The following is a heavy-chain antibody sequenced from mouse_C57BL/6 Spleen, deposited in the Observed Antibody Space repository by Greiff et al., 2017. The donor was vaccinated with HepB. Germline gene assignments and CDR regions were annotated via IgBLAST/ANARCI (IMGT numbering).Heavy chain of an antibody. CDR1: GFTFTDYY. J-gene: IGHJ1*03. CDR3: ARYNWRYWYFDV. Sequence: DVQLVESGGGLVQPGGSLSLSCAASGFTFTDYYMSWVRQPPGKALEWLGFIRNKANGYTTEYSASVKGRFTISRDNSQSILYLQMNALRAEDSATYYCARYNWRYWYFDVWGTGTTVTVSS. D-gene: IGHD4-1*01. V-gene: IGHV7-3*01. CDR2: IRNKANGYTT.